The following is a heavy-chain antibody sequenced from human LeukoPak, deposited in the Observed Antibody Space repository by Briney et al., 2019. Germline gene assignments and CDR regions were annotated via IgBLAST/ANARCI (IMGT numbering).Heavy chain of an antibody. V-gene: IGHV4-59*01. J-gene: IGHJ4*02. CDR2: IYYSGST. Sequence: SETLSLTCTVSGGSISSYYWSWIRQPPGKGLEWIGYIYYSGSTNYNPSLKSRVTISVDTSKNQFSLKLSSVTAADTDVYYCAREFSHYDFWSGYYTALYFDYWGQGTLVTVSS. CDR1: GGSISSYY. CDR3: AREFSHYDFWSGYYTALYFDY. D-gene: IGHD3-3*01.